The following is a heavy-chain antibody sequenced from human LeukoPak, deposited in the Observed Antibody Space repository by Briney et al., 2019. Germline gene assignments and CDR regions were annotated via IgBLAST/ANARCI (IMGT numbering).Heavy chain of an antibody. D-gene: IGHD3-10*01. Sequence: PSETLSLTCTVSSGSISSYYWSWIRQPPGKGLEWIGYIYYSGSTSYNPSLKSRVTISVDTSKKQFSLKLSSVTAADTAVYYCARDQARGHAFDIWGQGTMVTVSS. V-gene: IGHV4-59*01. CDR3: ARDQARGHAFDI. CDR2: IYYSGST. J-gene: IGHJ3*02. CDR1: SGSISSYY.